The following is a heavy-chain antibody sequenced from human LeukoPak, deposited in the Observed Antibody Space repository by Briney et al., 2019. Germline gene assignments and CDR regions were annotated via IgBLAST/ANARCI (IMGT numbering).Heavy chain of an antibody. CDR2: ISHDGTNK. D-gene: IGHD3-22*01. J-gene: IGHJ4*02. CDR3: ARNRGPSLHSSGYFDY. V-gene: IGHV3-30-3*01. CDR1: GFPFSGYA. Sequence: GGSLRLSCAASGFPFSGYAIRWVRQAPGKGLECVAVISHDGTNKYYADSVKGRFTISRDNSKNTLYLQMNSLRTEDTAVYYCARNRGPSLHSSGYFDYWGQGTLVTVSS.